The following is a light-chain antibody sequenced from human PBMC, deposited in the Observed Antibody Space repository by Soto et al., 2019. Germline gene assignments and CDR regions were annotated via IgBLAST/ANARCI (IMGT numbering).Light chain of an antibody. J-gene: IGLJ3*02. CDR1: SSNIGAGYD. CDR3: QSYDSSLSGSKV. V-gene: IGLV1-40*01. CDR2: HNT. Sequence: QLVLTQPPSVSAAPGQGVTISCTGSSSNIGAGYDVHWYRQLPGTAPKLLIYHNTNRPSGVPDRFSGSKSGTSASLAITGLQAEDEADYYCQSYDSSLSGSKVFGGGTKLTVL.